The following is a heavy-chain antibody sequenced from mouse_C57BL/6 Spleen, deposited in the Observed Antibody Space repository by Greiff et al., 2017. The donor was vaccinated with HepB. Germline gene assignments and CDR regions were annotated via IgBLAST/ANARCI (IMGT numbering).Heavy chain of an antibody. J-gene: IGHJ4*01. D-gene: IGHD1-1*01. CDR1: GFSLTSYG. Sequence: QVQLKESGPGLVQPSQSLSITCTVSGFSLTSYGVHWVRQSPGKGLEWLGVIWSGGSTDYNAAFISRLSISKDNSKSQVFFKMNSLQADDTAIYYCASTITTVAHYYAMDYWGQGTSVTVSS. V-gene: IGHV2-2*01. CDR2: IWSGGST. CDR3: ASTITTVAHYYAMDY.